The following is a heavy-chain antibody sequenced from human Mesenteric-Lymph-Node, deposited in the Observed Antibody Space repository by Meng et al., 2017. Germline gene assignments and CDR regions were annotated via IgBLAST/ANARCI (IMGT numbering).Heavy chain of an antibody. V-gene: IGHV1-69*13. CDR2: IIPTFGTS. J-gene: IGHJ6*02. D-gene: IGHD2-21*02. CDR1: GYTFTSYD. CDR3: ARGEGYCGADCLPRDYYYYGMDV. Sequence: SVKVSCKASGYTFTSYDISWVRQAPGQGLEWMGGIIPTFGTSNYAQKFQGRVTITADDDTRTAYMELGSLRFDDTAVYYCARGEGYCGADCLPRDYYYYGMDVWGQGTTVTVSS.